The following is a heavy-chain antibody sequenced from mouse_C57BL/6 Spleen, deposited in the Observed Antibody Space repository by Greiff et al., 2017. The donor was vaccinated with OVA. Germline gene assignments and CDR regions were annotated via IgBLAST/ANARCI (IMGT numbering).Heavy chain of an antibody. J-gene: IGHJ4*01. D-gene: IGHD4-1*01. CDR1: GFTFSDYG. V-gene: IGHV5-17*01. CDR2: ISSGSSTN. CDR3: ARRGALTGPYAMDY. Sequence: EVHLVESGGGLVKPGGSLKLSCAASGFTFSDYGMHWVRQAPEKGLEWVAYISSGSSTNYYADTVKGRFTISRDNAKNTLFLQMTSLRSEDTAMYYCARRGALTGPYAMDYWGQGTSVTVSS.